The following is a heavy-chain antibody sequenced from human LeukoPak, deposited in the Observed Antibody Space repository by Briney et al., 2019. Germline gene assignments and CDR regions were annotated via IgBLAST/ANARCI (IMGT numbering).Heavy chain of an antibody. CDR1: GGTFSSYA. CDR2: IIPTFGTA. J-gene: IGHJ6*03. CDR3: ARIAAAGTGGDYYYMDV. V-gene: IGHV1-69*05. Sequence: GASVKVSCKASGGTFSSYAISWVRQAPGQGLEWMGGIIPTFGTANYAQKFQGRVTITTDESTSTAYMELSSLRSEDTAVYYCARIAAAGTGGDYYYMDVGSKGTTVTVSS. D-gene: IGHD6-13*01.